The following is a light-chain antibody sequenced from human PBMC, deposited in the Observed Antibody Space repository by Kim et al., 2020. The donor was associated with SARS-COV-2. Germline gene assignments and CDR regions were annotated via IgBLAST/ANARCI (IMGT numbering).Light chain of an antibody. CDR3: NSRDSSGNHLV. CDR2: GKN. Sequence: LGQTVRITCQGDSLRIYYASWYQQKPGQAPVVVIYGKNNRPSGIPDRFSGSYSRNTASLTITGAQAEDEADYYCNSRDSSGNHLVFGGGTKLTVL. J-gene: IGLJ3*02. CDR1: SLRIYY. V-gene: IGLV3-19*01.